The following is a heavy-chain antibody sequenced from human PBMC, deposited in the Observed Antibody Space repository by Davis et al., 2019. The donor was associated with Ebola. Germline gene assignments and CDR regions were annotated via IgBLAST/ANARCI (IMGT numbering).Heavy chain of an antibody. Sequence: ASVKVSCKASGYTFTSYDINWVRQATGQGLEWMGWMNPNSGNTGYAQKFQGRVTMTRNTSISTAYMELSSLRAEDTAVYYCAKVETWNYFNPTEDYYYGMDVWGQGTTVTVSS. CDR3: AKVETWNYFNPTEDYYYGMDV. V-gene: IGHV1-8*01. CDR1: GYTFTSYD. CDR2: MNPNSGNT. D-gene: IGHD1-7*01. J-gene: IGHJ6*02.